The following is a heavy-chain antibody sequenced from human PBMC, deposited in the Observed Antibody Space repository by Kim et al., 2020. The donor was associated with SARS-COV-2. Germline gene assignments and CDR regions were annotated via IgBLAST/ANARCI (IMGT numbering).Heavy chain of an antibody. D-gene: IGHD2-21*01. V-gene: IGHV1-69*13. CDR2: IIPMFDTA. J-gene: IGHJ5*02. CDR1: GGTFSSYA. CDR3: ARGVWPGTLNWFDP. Sequence: SVKVSCKASGGTFSSYAISWVRQAPGQGLEWMGGIIPMFDTADLAQKFQGRVTITADEFTSTAYMELSSLRSEDTAVYYCARGVWPGTLNWFDPWGQGTLVTVSS.